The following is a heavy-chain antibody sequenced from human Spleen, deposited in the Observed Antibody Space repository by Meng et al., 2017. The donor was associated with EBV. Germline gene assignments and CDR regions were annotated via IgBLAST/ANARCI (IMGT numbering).Heavy chain of an antibody. Sequence: RLGLRGLGPGPVKPSETQSLTSPVPVASTTTPNYYWGWIRQPPGQGLEWIGTFYPVATTFYNPSLKSRLTISIDTSKNQFSLRLNSVTAADTAVYYCVRGYDYGDYVDFWGQGTLVTVSS. J-gene: IGHJ4*02. CDR3: VRGYDYGDYVDF. CDR1: VASTTTPNYY. D-gene: IGHD5-12*01. V-gene: IGHV4-39*06. CDR2: FYPVATT.